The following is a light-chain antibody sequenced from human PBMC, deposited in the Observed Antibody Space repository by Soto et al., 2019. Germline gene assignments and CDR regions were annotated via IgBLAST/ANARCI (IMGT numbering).Light chain of an antibody. Sequence: QSVLTQPPSASGTPGQRVTISCSGSSSNIGSNTVNWYQQLPGTAPKLVIYSNNQRPSGVPDRLSGSKSGTSASLAISGLQSEDEADYYCAAWDDSLNGPVFGGGTKVTVL. CDR2: SNN. CDR1: SSNIGSNT. V-gene: IGLV1-44*01. CDR3: AAWDDSLNGPV. J-gene: IGLJ3*02.